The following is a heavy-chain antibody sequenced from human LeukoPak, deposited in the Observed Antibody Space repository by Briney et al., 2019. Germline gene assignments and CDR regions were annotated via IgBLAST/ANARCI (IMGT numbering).Heavy chain of an antibody. Sequence: SETLSLTCTVSGGSISSGDYYWSWIRQPPGKGLEWIGYIYYSGSTYYNPSLMSRVTISVDTSKNQFSLKLSSVTAADTAVYYCARDSGAYCGGDCYASFDYWGQGTLVTVSS. CDR1: GGSISSGDYY. D-gene: IGHD2-21*01. CDR2: IYYSGST. V-gene: IGHV4-30-4*08. J-gene: IGHJ4*02. CDR3: ARDSGAYCGGDCYASFDY.